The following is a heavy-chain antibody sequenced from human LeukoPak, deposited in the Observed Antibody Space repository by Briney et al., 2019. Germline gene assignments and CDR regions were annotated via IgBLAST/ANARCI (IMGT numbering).Heavy chain of an antibody. Sequence: PGGSLRLSCAASGFTFSSYSMNWVRQAPGKGLEWVSSISSSSYIYYADSVKGRFTISRDNAKNSLYLQMNSLRAEDTAVYYCARGGGITMIVVVPFDYWGQGTLVTVSS. CDR1: GFTFSSYS. CDR3: ARGGGITMIVVVPFDY. D-gene: IGHD3-22*01. CDR2: ISSSSYI. V-gene: IGHV3-21*01. J-gene: IGHJ4*01.